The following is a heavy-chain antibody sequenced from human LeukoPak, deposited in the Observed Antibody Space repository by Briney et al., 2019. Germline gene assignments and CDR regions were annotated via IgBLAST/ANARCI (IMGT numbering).Heavy chain of an antibody. CDR3: AKGKSGSYYFYMDV. Sequence: GGSLRLSCEASGFTFSFYTMNWVRQAPGKGPEWVSSISDGGSEIYYSDSVKGRFAVSRDDAQNSLSLQMNSLRVEDTGIYYCAKGKSGSYYFYMDVWGKGSTVTVSS. J-gene: IGHJ6*03. V-gene: IGHV3-21*06. CDR2: ISDGGSEI. CDR1: GFTFSFYT.